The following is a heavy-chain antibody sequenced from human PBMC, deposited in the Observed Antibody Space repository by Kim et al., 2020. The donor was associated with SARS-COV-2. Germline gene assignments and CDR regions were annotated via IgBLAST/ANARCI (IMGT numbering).Heavy chain of an antibody. CDR3: ARGRSGYDGFFFDY. J-gene: IGHJ4*02. Sequence: AVSVKGQKTIKPDAPKNQFSLQLNSVTPEDTAVYYCARGRSGYDGFFFDYWGQGTLVTVSS. D-gene: IGHD5-12*01. V-gene: IGHV6-1*01.